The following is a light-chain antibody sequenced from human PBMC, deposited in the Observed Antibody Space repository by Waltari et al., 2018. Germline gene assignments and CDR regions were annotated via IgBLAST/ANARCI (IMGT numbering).Light chain of an antibody. CDR1: QSVLHSSNNNNY. J-gene: IGKJ1*01. V-gene: IGKV4-1*01. CDR3: QQFQSHLRT. Sequence: DIVLTQSPESLAVSLGERAPSTCKSRQSVLHSSNNNNYFAWYQQKPGQPPKLLIYWESTRKSGVPDRFSGSGSWTDFTLTISSLQAEDGAVYDCQQFQSHLRTFGQGTKVEIK. CDR2: WES.